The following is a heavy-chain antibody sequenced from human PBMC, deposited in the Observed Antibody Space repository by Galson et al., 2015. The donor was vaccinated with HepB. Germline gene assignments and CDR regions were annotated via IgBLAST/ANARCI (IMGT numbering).Heavy chain of an antibody. CDR1: GFTFSTYG. CDR2: ISGGGSDT. J-gene: IGHJ3*02. CDR3: AKDEGYIYHGSGSYKDGGYKDAFDT. V-gene: IGHV3-23*01. Sequence: LRLSCAASGFTFSTYGMSWVRQTPGKGLQWVSGISGGGSDTFYADSVKGRFTISRDNSKNTLYLQMYSVRAEDSALYYCAKDEGYIYHGSGSYKDGGYKDAFDTWGQGTMVTVSS. D-gene: IGHD3-10*01.